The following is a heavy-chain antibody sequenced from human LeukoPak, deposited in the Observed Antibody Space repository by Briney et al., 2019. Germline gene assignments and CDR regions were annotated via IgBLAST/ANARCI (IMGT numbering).Heavy chain of an antibody. CDR2: IRGSGGST. CDR3: AKAYSSSWYGAFDI. CDR1: GFTFGSYA. Sequence: GGSLRLSCEASGFTFGSYAMNWVRQAPGKGLEWVSAIRGSGGSTYYADSVKGRFTISRDNSKNTLYLQMNSLRAEDTAVYYCAKAYSSSWYGAFDIWGQGTMVTVSS. J-gene: IGHJ3*02. D-gene: IGHD6-13*01. V-gene: IGHV3-23*01.